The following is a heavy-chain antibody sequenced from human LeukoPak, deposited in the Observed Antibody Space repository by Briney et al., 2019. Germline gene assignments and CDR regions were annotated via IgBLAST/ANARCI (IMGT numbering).Heavy chain of an antibody. D-gene: IGHD6-19*01. J-gene: IGHJ5*02. CDR3: ARSGYTSGQFDP. CDR2: IYHSGTT. Sequence: SQTLSLTCTVSGGSISSSSYYWGWIRQPPGKGLEWIGYIYHSGTTYSNPSLKSRVTISVDRSKNQFSLKLSSVTAADTAVYYCARSGYTSGQFDPWGQGTLVTVSS. CDR1: GGSISSSSYY. V-gene: IGHV4-39*07.